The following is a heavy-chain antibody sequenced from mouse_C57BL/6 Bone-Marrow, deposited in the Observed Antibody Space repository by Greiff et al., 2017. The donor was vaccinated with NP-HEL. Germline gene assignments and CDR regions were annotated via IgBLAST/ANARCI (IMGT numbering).Heavy chain of an antibody. CDR2: FHPYNDDT. Sequence: VKLQESGAELVKPGASVKMSCKASGYTFTTYPIEWMKQNHGKSLEWIGNFHPYNDDTKYNEKFKGKATLTVEKSSSTVYLELSRLTSDDSAVYYCARSRYYGSSSYWYFDVWGTGTTVTVSS. V-gene: IGHV1-47*01. J-gene: IGHJ1*03. CDR1: GYTFTTYP. CDR3: ARSRYYGSSSYWYFDV. D-gene: IGHD1-1*01.